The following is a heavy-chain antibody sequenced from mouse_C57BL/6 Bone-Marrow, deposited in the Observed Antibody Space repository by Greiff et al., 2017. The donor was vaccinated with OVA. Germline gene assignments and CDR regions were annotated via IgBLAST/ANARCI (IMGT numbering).Heavy chain of an antibody. CDR1: GFTFSSYG. J-gene: IGHJ4*01. V-gene: IGHV5-6*02. CDR3: ARDYSNYWAMDY. D-gene: IGHD2-5*01. CDR2: ISSGGSYT. Sequence: DVMLVESGGDLVKPGGSLKLSCAASGFTFSSYGMSWVRQTPDKRLEWVATISSGGSYTYYPDSVKGRFTISRDNAKNTLYLQMSSLKSEDTAMYYCARDYSNYWAMDYWGQGTSVTVSS.